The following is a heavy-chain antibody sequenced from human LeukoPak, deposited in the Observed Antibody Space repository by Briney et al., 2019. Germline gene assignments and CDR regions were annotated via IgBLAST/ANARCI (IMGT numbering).Heavy chain of an antibody. CDR3: AKDSLYDFWSGYYTGIESGYYYGMDV. Sequence: GGSLRLSCAASGFTFDDYAMHWVRQAPGKGLEWVSLISGNGGSTYYADSVKGRFTISRDNSKNSLYLQMNSLRTEDTALYYCAKDSLYDFWSGYYTGIESGYYYGMDVWGQGTTVTVSS. J-gene: IGHJ6*02. D-gene: IGHD3-3*01. CDR2: ISGNGGST. CDR1: GFTFDDYA. V-gene: IGHV3-43*02.